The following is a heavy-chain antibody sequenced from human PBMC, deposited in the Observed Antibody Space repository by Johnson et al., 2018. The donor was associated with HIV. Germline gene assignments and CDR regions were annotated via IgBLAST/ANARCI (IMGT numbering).Heavy chain of an antibody. CDR1: GFSFSDHF. D-gene: IGHD5-12*01. V-gene: IGHV3-66*01. CDR3: AREGVVATITDAFDI. CDR2: IYSGGST. J-gene: IGHJ3*02. Sequence: MQLVESGGALVQPAGSLILSCVASGFSFSDHFMDWVRQAPGKGLEWVSVIYSGGSTYYADSVKGRFTISRDNSKNTLYLQMNSLRAEDTAVYYCAREGVVATITDAFDIWGQGTMVTVSS.